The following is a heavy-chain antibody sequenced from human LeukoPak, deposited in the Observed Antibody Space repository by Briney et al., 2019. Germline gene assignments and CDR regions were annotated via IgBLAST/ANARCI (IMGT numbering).Heavy chain of an antibody. D-gene: IGHD3-22*01. CDR1: GGSISSGGYY. Sequence: SETLSLTCTVSGGSISSGGYYWSWIRQHPGKGLEWIGYIYYSGSTYYNPSLKSRVTISVDTSKNQFSLKLSSVTAADTAVYYCARFYDSSGYHFDYWGQGTLVTVSS. V-gene: IGHV4-31*03. CDR3: ARFYDSSGYHFDY. J-gene: IGHJ4*02. CDR2: IYYSGST.